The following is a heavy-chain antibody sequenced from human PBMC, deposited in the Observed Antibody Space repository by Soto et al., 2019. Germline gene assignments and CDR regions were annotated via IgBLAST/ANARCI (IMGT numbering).Heavy chain of an antibody. J-gene: IGHJ5*02. D-gene: IGHD2-21*02. CDR1: GYTFISYG. CDR3: ARDGARDCRTRGNWFDP. Sequence: QVQLVQSGVEVKKPGASVRVSCKASGYTFISYGISWLRQAPGQGPELLGWTSTYNGNTNYAQKVQGRFTMTTDTSTSTAYMELRSLRSDDTAVYYCARDGARDCRTRGNWFDPWGQGTLVTVSS. CDR2: TSTYNGNT. V-gene: IGHV1-18*01.